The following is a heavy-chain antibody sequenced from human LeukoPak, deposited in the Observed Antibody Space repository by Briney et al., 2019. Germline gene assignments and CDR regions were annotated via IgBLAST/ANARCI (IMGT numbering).Heavy chain of an antibody. CDR2: INPSGGSP. J-gene: IGHJ4*02. Sequence: ASVKVSCKASGYTFTSYYIHWVRQAPGQRLEWMGVINPSGGSPSYAQKFQGRVTVTRDTSTSTIYMELSSLSSEDTAVYYCARKSVANPFDYWGQGTLVTVSS. D-gene: IGHD6-6*01. CDR3: ARKSVANPFDY. V-gene: IGHV1-46*01. CDR1: GYTFTSYY.